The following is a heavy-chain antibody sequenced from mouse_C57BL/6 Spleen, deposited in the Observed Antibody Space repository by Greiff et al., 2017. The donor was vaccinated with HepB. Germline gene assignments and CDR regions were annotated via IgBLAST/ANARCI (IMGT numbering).Heavy chain of an antibody. CDR1: GYAFSSYW. D-gene: IGHD1-1*01. CDR2: IYPGDGDT. Sequence: QVQLKESGAELVKPGASVKISCKASGYAFSSYWMNWVKQRPGKGLEWIGQIYPGDGDTNYNGKFKGKATLTADKSSSTAYMQLSSLTSEDSAVYFCARATTVYYFDYWGQGTTLTVSS. J-gene: IGHJ2*01. CDR3: ARATTVYYFDY. V-gene: IGHV1-80*01.